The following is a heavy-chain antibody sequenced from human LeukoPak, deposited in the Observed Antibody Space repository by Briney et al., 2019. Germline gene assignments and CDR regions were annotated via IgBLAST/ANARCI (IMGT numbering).Heavy chain of an antibody. Sequence: GESLRLSCAASGFTVSSNYMSWVRQAPGKGLEWVSVIYSGGSTYYADSVKGGFTISRDNSKNTLYLQMNSLRAEDTAVYYCARDRITIFGVVAYEYYYMDVWGKGTTVTVSS. CDR3: ARDRITIFGVVAYEYYYMDV. CDR2: IYSGGST. V-gene: IGHV3-66*01. J-gene: IGHJ6*03. D-gene: IGHD3-3*01. CDR1: GFTVSSNY.